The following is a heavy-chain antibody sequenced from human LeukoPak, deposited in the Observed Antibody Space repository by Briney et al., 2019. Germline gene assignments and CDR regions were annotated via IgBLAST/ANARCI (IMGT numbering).Heavy chain of an antibody. CDR3: ARRYPPTGYYYYYMDV. CDR2: ISSSGSTI. Sequence: GGSLRLSCAASGFTFSSYEMNWVRQAPGKGLEWVSYISSSGSTIYYADSVKGRFTISRDNAKNSLYLQMNSLRAEDTAVYYCARRYPPTGYYYYYMDVWGRGTTVTISS. D-gene: IGHD1-1*01. V-gene: IGHV3-48*03. J-gene: IGHJ6*03. CDR1: GFTFSSYE.